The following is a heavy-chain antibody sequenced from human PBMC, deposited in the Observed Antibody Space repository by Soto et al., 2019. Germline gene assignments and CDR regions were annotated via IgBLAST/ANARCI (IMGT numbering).Heavy chain of an antibody. CDR1: GGSISSGDYY. D-gene: IGHD2-15*01. CDR2: IYYSGST. V-gene: IGHV4-30-4*01. Sequence: SETLSLTCTVSGGSISSGDYYWSWIRQPPGKGLEWIGYIYYSGSTYYNPSLKSRVTISVDTSKNQFSLKLSSVTAADTAVYYCARDSPYCSGGSCYSQGSMDAEDAFDIWGQGTMVTVSS. J-gene: IGHJ3*02. CDR3: ARDSPYCSGGSCYSQGSMDAEDAFDI.